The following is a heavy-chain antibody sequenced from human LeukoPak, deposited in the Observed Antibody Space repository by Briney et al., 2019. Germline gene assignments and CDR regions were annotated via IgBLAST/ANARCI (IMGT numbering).Heavy chain of an antibody. CDR3: ASASASESEADYGDADWYFDL. D-gene: IGHD4-17*01. J-gene: IGHJ2*01. V-gene: IGHV3-74*01. CDR2: INSDGSST. Sequence: GGSLRLSCAASGFTFSSYWMHWVRQAPGKGLVWVSRINSDGSSTSYADSVKGRFTISRDNAKKTLYLQMNSLRAEDTAVYYCASASASESEADYGDADWYFDLCGGGTLVTVSS. CDR1: GFTFSSYW.